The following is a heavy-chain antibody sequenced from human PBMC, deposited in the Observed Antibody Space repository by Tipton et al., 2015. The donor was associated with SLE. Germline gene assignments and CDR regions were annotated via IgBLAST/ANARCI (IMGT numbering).Heavy chain of an antibody. J-gene: IGHJ2*01. CDR3: ARGGPTYYDFWSGYYPLGYFDL. CDR2: INHSGST. V-gene: IGHV4-34*01. D-gene: IGHD3-3*01. Sequence: TLSLTCAVYGGSFSGYYWSWIRQPPGKGLEWIGEINHSGSTNYNPSFKSRVSISVDTSKNQFSLKLSSVTAADTAVYYCARGGPTYYDFWSGYYPLGYFDLWGRGTLVTVSP. CDR1: GGSFSGYY.